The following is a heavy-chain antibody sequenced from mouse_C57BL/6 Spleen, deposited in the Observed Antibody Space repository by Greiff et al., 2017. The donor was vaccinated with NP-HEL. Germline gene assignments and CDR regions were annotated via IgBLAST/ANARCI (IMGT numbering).Heavy chain of an antibody. CDR2: IRNKANGYTT. Sequence: EVKLEESGGGLVQPGGSLSLSCAASGFTFTDYYMSWVRQPPGKALEWLGFIRNKANGYTTEYSASVKGRFTISRDNSQSILYLQMNALRAEDSATYYCARYQYDYDDRLDYWGQGTTLTVSS. J-gene: IGHJ2*01. V-gene: IGHV7-3*01. CDR3: ARYQYDYDDRLDY. CDR1: GFTFTDYY. D-gene: IGHD2-4*01.